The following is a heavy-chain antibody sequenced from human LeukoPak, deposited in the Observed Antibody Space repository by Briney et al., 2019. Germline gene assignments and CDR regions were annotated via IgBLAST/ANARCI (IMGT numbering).Heavy chain of an antibody. CDR2: ISSSSSYI. Sequence: PGGSLRLSCAAPGFTFRSYSMNWVRQAPGKGLDWVSSISSSSSYIYYADSVKGRITISRDNAKNSLYLQMNSLRAEDTAVYYWERDREDIAVAGPGYWGQGTLVTVSS. CDR1: GFTFRSYS. CDR3: ERDREDIAVAGPGY. D-gene: IGHD6-19*01. V-gene: IGHV3-21*01. J-gene: IGHJ4*02.